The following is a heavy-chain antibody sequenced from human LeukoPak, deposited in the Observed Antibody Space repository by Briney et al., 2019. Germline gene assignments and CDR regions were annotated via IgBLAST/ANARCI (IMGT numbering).Heavy chain of an antibody. V-gene: IGHV3-23*01. CDR1: GFTFSSYA. CDR2: ISGSGGGT. D-gene: IGHD3-9*01. J-gene: IGHJ5*02. Sequence: GGSLRLSCAASGFTFSSYAMTWARQAPGKGLEWVSAISGSGGGTDYADSVKGRFTISRDNSNNTLYLQMNSLRADDAAVYYCTKDKYYEILTGYPDWFDPWGQGTLVTVSS. CDR3: TKDKYYEILTGYPDWFDP.